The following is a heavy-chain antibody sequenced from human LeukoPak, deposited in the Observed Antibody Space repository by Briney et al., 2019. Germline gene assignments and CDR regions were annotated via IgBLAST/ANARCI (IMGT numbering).Heavy chain of an antibody. V-gene: IGHV3-48*01. CDR2: ITSSSNTI. CDR3: ARVVGYGSGSYYNVYYYYYMDV. J-gene: IGHJ6*03. D-gene: IGHD3-10*01. Sequence: GGSLRLSCAASGFTFSSYSMNWVRQAPGKGLEWVSYITSSSNTIYYADSVKGRFTISRDNAKNSLYLQMNSLRAEDTAVYYCARVVGYGSGSYYNVYYYYYMDVWGKGTTVTISS. CDR1: GFTFSSYS.